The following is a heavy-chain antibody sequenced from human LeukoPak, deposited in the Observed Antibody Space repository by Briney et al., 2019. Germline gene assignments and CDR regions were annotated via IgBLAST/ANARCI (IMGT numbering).Heavy chain of an antibody. Sequence: PGGSLRLSCAVSGFTFNNYAMSWVRQAPGKGLDWVSAISGTGASTYYADSVKGRFAISRDNSKNTLYLQMNSLRAEDTAVYYCAKDLSSSWWRGFDYWGQGTLVTVSS. CDR1: GFTFNNYA. CDR3: AKDLSSSWWRGFDY. J-gene: IGHJ4*02. D-gene: IGHD6-13*01. CDR2: ISGTGAST. V-gene: IGHV3-23*01.